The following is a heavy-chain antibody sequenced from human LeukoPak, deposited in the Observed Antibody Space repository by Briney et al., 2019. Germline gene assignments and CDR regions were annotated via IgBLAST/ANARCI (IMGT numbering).Heavy chain of an antibody. CDR2: IYYSGST. Sequence: PSETLSLTCTVSGGSISSYYWSWIRQPPGKGLEWIGYIYYSGSTNYNPSLRSRVTISVDTSKNQFSLKLSSVTAADTAAYYCARVRYYYYMDVWGKGTTVTVSS. CDR3: ARVRYYYYMDV. CDR1: GGSISSYY. V-gene: IGHV4-59*01. J-gene: IGHJ6*03.